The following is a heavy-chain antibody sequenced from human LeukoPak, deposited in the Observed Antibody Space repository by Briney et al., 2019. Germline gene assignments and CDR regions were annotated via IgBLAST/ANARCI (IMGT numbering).Heavy chain of an antibody. Sequence: GESLKISCKGSGYSFTSYWIGWVRQMPGKGLEWMGIIYPGDSDTRYSPSFQGQVTISADKSISTAYLQWSSLKASDTAMYYCARLPFGVVITPYMDVWGKGTTVTVSS. D-gene: IGHD3-3*01. V-gene: IGHV5-51*01. CDR2: IYPGDSDT. CDR3: ARLPFGVVITPYMDV. CDR1: GYSFTSYW. J-gene: IGHJ6*03.